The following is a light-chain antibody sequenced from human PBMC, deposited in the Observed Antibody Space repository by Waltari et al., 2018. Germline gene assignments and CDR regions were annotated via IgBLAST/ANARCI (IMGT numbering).Light chain of an antibody. CDR1: SSDVGSYNY. J-gene: IGLJ1*01. Sequence: QSALTQPASVSGSPGQSITISCTGTSSDVGSYNYVSWYQQHPGKAPKLMIYEVSNRPSGVSNRFSGSKSGNTASRTISGLQAEDEAVYYCSSYTSSDTSYLFGTATKVTVL. V-gene: IGLV2-14*01. CDR3: SSYTSSDTSYL. CDR2: EVS.